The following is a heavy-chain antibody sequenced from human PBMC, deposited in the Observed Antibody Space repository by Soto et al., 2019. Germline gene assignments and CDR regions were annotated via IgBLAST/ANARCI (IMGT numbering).Heavy chain of an antibody. J-gene: IGHJ4*02. CDR3: AKGYYDFWSGYYTDYYFDY. D-gene: IGHD3-3*01. CDR2: ISYDGSNK. CDR1: GFTFSSYG. V-gene: IGHV3-30*18. Sequence: GGSLRLSCAASGFTFSSYGMHWVRQAPGKGLEWVAVISYDGSNKYYADSVKGRFTISRDNSKNTLYLQMNSLRAEDTAVYYCAKGYYDFWSGYYTDYYFDYWGQGTLVTVSS.